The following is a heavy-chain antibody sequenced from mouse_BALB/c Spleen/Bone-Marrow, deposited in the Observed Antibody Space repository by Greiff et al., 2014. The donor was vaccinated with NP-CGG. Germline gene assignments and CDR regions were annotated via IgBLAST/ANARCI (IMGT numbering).Heavy chain of an antibody. CDR1: GFTFTDYY. CDR3: AGGGLRLFAY. Sequence: EVQLQESGGGLVQPGGSLRLSCATSGFTFTDYYMSWVRQPPGKALEWLGFIRNKANGYTTEYSASVKGRFTISRDNSQSILYLQMNTLRAEDSATYYCAGGGLRLFAYWGQGTLVTVSA. J-gene: IGHJ3*01. D-gene: IGHD2-2*01. CDR2: IRNKANGYTT. V-gene: IGHV7-3*02.